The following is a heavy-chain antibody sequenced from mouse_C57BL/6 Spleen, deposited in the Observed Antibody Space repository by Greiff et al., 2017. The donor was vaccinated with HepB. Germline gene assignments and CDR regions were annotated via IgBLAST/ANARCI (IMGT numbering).Heavy chain of an antibody. Sequence: QVQLQQSGAELVMPGASVKLSCKASGYTFTSYWMHWVKQRPGQGLEWIGEIDPSDSYTNYNQKFKGKSTLTVDKSSSTAYMQLSSLTSEDSAVYYCARKGTGHFDYWGQGTTLTVSS. V-gene: IGHV1-69*01. CDR2: IDPSDSYT. CDR1: GYTFTSYW. CDR3: ARKGTGHFDY. J-gene: IGHJ2*01. D-gene: IGHD4-1*01.